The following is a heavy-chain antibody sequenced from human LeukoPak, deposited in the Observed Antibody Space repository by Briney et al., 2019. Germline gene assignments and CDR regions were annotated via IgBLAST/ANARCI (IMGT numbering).Heavy chain of an antibody. Sequence: QSGGSLRLSRRTSGFPFGDYGMSWFRQAPGKGLEWVSHIRSKAYGGTAEYATSVKGRFIISRDDSKSIAHLQMSSLKTEDTGVYFCTRGYDTSGWLFDYWGQGTLVTVSS. D-gene: IGHD6-19*01. CDR1: GFPFGDYG. V-gene: IGHV3-49*03. CDR3: TRGYDTSGWLFDY. CDR2: IRSKAYGGTA. J-gene: IGHJ4*02.